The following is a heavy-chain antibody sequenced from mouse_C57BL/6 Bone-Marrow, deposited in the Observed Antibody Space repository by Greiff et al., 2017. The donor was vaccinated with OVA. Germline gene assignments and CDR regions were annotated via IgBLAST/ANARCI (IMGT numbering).Heavy chain of an antibody. CDR3: TRYFDV. CDR2: IDPENGDT. CDR1: GFNIKDDY. Sequence: EVQLQQSGAELVRPGASVKLSCTASGFNIKDDYMHWVKQRPEQGLEWIGWIDPENGDTEYASKFQGKATITAETSSSTAYLQLSSLTCEDTAVYYCTRYFDVWGTGTTVTVSS. J-gene: IGHJ1*03. V-gene: IGHV14-4*01.